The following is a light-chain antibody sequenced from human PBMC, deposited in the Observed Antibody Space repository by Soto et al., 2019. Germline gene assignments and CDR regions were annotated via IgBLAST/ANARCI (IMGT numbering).Light chain of an antibody. CDR3: QQYNNWPLT. Sequence: EIVLTQSPGTLSVSPGERATLSCRASQNVNSNLAWYQQKPGQAPRLLIYGASTRATGIPARFSGSGSGTEFTLTISSLQSEDFAVYYCQQYNNWPLTFGGGTKVEIK. CDR1: QNVNSN. J-gene: IGKJ4*01. V-gene: IGKV3-15*01. CDR2: GAS.